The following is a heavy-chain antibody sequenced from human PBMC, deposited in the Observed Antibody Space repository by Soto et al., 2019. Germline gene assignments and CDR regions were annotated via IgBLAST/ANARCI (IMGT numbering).Heavy chain of an antibody. D-gene: IGHD2-15*01. V-gene: IGHV3-7*01. J-gene: IGHJ4*02. CDR2: INPEGNAK. CDR3: AGWDISII. CDR1: GFSINTYW. Sequence: GGSLRLSCSGFGFSINTYWMNWIRQTPGKGLEWVANINPEGNAKTYVDPVKGRFIVSRDNTRNSLDLQMNSLRVEDSAVYFCAGWDISIIWGQGILVTVSS.